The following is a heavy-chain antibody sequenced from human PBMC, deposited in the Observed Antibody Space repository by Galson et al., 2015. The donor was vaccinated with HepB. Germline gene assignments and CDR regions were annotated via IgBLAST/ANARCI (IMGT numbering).Heavy chain of an antibody. CDR3: ARPTWGGSSSLDGGWEEYFDL. Sequence: SVKVSCKASGGTFSSYAISWVRQAPGQGLEWMGRIIPILGIANYAQKFQGRVTITADKSTSTAYMELSSLRSEDTAVYYCARPTWGGSSSLDGGWEEYFDLWGRGTLVTVSS. V-gene: IGHV1-69*04. CDR2: IIPILGIA. D-gene: IGHD6-13*01. J-gene: IGHJ2*01. CDR1: GGTFSSYA.